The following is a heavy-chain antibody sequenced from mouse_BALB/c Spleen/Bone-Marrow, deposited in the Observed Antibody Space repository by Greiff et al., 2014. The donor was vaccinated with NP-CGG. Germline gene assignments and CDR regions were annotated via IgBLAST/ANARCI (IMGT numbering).Heavy chain of an antibody. D-gene: IGHD1-2*01. CDR3: ARDRRITTATYAMDY. CDR2: ISDGGSYT. CDR1: GFTFSDYY. V-gene: IGHV5-4*02. Sequence: EVMLVESGGGLVKPGGSLKLSCAASGFTFSDYYMYWVRQTPEKRLEWVATISDGGSYTYYPDSVKGRFTISRDNAKNNPYLQMSSLKSEDTAMYYCARDRRITTATYAMDYWGQGTSVTVSS. J-gene: IGHJ4*01.